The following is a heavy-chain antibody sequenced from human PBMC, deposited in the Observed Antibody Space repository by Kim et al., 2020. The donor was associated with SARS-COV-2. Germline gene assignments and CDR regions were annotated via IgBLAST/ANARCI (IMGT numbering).Heavy chain of an antibody. Sequence: RFTISRDNSKTTLYLQMNSLRAEDTAVYYCARDLAPTLYSYGFRYDRFDPWGQGTLVTVSS. CDR3: ARDLAPTLYSYGFRYDRFDP. D-gene: IGHD5-18*01. J-gene: IGHJ5*02. V-gene: IGHV3-30*07.